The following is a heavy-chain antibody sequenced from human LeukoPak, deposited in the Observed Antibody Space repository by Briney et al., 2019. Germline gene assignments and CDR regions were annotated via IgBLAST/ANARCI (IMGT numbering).Heavy chain of an antibody. D-gene: IGHD3-3*01. CDR3: ARARITIFGVVTTSGYMDV. CDR2: INPSGGST. V-gene: IGHV1-46*01. J-gene: IGHJ6*03. CDR1: GYTFTSYY. Sequence: ATVKVSCKASGYTFTSYYMHWVRQAPGQGLEWMGIINPSGGSTSYAQKFQGRVTMTRDTSTSTVYMELSSLRSEDTAVYYCARARITIFGVVTTSGYMDVWGKGTTVTVSS.